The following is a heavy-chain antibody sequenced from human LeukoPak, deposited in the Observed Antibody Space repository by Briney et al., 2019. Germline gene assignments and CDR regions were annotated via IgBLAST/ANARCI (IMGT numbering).Heavy chain of an antibody. D-gene: IGHD3-10*02. CDR3: ARHVSTSESENFDY. CDR1: GGPIISHY. V-gene: IGHV4-4*09. CDR2: IYTSGST. J-gene: IGHJ4*02. Sequence: SETLSLTCSVSGGPIISHYWSWVRQPPGKGLEWIGYIYTSGSTNHNPSLKSRVTISVDTSKNQFSLKLSSVTAADTAVYYCARHVSTSESENFDYWGQGTLVTVSS.